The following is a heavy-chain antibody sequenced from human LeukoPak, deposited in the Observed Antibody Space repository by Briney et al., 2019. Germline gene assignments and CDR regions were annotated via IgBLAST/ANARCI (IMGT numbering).Heavy chain of an antibody. CDR2: INPTDGCT. Sequence: ASVKVSCKASGYTFTDYYMHWVRQAPGQGLEWMGWINPTDGCTNYAQNFQGRVTMTRDTSISTAYMEMSRLRSADTAVYYCARARGDYFDYWGRGTPVTVSS. CDR1: GYTFTDYY. CDR3: ARARGDYFDY. J-gene: IGHJ4*02. V-gene: IGHV1-2*02.